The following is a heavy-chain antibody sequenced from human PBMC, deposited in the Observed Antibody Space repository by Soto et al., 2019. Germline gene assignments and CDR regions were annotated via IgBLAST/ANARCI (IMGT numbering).Heavy chain of an antibody. CDR3: ARTKGEIFAVGVPPPYYQYYNGVDV. CDR2: ISYDGSNE. J-gene: IGHJ6*04. Sequence: QVQLVESGGGDVQPGRSLRLSCVVSGFTLSSFAMHWVRQAPGKGLEWVAVISYDGSNEYYADSVKGRFTVSRDNDRRTVYLQMNSLRGDDTAVYYCARTKGEIFAVGVPPPYYQYYNGVDVWGKGTTVTVSS. CDR1: GFTLSSFA. V-gene: IGHV3-30*04. D-gene: IGHD3-3*01.